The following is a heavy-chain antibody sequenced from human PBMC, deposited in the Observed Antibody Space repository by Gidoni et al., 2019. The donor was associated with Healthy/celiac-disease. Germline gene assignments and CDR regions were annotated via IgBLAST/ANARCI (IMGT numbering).Heavy chain of an antibody. D-gene: IGHD6-13*01. V-gene: IGHV4-61*01. CDR2: IYYSGST. Sequence: QVQLQESGPGLVKPSETLSLTCTVAGGSVSSGSYYWSWIRQPPGKGLEWIGYIYYSGSTNYNPSLKSRVTISVDTSKNQFSLKLSSVTAADTAVYYCAREREGLWQQLGHFDYWGQGTLVTVSS. CDR3: AREREGLWQQLGHFDY. CDR1: GGSVSSGSYY. J-gene: IGHJ4*02.